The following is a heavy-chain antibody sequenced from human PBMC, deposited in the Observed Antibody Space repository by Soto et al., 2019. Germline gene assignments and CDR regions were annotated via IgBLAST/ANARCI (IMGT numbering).Heavy chain of an antibody. V-gene: IGHV4-34*01. CDR2: INHRGSI. CDR3: ARGSGRRLPAARGRDYFYHGLDV. CDR1: GGSFSGYY. Sequence: QVQLQQWGAGLLKPSETLSLNCAVYGGSFSGYYWSWIRQPPGKGLEWIGEINHRGSINYNPSLNSRVTMSVDTATSKFSLKLNSGTAAATAVFYCARGSGRRLPAARGRDYFYHGLDVWGQGTAVPVSS. D-gene: IGHD5-12*01. J-gene: IGHJ6*02.